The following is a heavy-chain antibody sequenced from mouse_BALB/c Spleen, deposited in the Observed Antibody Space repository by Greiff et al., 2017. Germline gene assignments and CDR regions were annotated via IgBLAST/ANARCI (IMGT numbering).Heavy chain of an antibody. Sequence: VMLVESGAELVKPGASVKLSCKTSGYTFTSYWCQWVKQRPGQGLGWIGEIFPGTGTTYYHEKFKGKATLAIDTSSSTAYMQRSSLTSEDSAVYICARGGRYGAMDYWGQGTSVTVSS. CDR2: IFPGTGTT. V-gene: IGHV1S132*01. CDR1: GYTFTSYW. J-gene: IGHJ4*01. CDR3: ARGGRYGAMDY. D-gene: IGHD2-14*01.